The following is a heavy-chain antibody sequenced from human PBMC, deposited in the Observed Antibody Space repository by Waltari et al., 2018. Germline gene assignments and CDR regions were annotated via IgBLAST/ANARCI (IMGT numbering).Heavy chain of an antibody. CDR2: IIPIFGTA. CDR3: ARVGAVVIASPFDY. Sequence: QVQLVQSGAEVKKPGSSVKVSCKASGGTFSSYAISWVRQAPGHGLEWMGGIIPIFGTANYAQKFQGRGTITADEATSTAYMELSSLRSEDTAVYYCARVGAVVIASPFDYWGQGTLVTVSS. V-gene: IGHV1-69*13. J-gene: IGHJ4*02. D-gene: IGHD2-21*01. CDR1: GGTFSSYA.